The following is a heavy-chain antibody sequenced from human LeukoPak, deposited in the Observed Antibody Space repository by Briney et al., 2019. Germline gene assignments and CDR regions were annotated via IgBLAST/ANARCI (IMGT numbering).Heavy chain of an antibody. CDR3: ARELGRYYGSGPFDY. Sequence: GGSLRLSCEASGFIFSAYGMHWVRQAPGKGLEWVAVISYDGSNKYYADSVKGRFTISRDNSKNTLYLQMNSLRAEDTAVYYCARELGRYYGSGPFDYWGQGTLVTVSS. J-gene: IGHJ4*02. D-gene: IGHD3-10*01. CDR1: GFIFSAYG. V-gene: IGHV3-30*03. CDR2: ISYDGSNK.